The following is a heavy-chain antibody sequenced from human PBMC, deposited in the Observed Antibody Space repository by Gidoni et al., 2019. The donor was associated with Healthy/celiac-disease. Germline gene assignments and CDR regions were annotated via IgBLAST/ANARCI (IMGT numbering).Heavy chain of an antibody. CDR1: GGSISSSSYY. J-gene: IGHJ4*02. Sequence: QLQLQESGPGLAKPSETLSLTCTVSGGSISSSSYYWGWIRQPPGKGLEWIGSIYYSGSTYYNPSLKSRVTISVDTSKNQFSLKLSSVTAADTAVYYCASGPLLWFGELFPFDYWGQGTLVTVSS. V-gene: IGHV4-39*07. CDR3: ASGPLLWFGELFPFDY. CDR2: IYYSGST. D-gene: IGHD3-10*01.